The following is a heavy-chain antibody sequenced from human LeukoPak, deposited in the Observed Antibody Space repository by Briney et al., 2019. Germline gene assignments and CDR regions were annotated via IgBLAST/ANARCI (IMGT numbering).Heavy chain of an antibody. CDR2: ISPGGSDT. V-gene: IGHV3-23*01. D-gene: IGHD3-16*01. J-gene: IGHJ4*02. Sequence: PGGSLRLSCAASGFTFNSYAMSWVRQAPGKGLEWVSAISPGGSDTYYADSVSGRFTISRDNSKNTLYLQMSSLRGEDSAVYYCAKRGGYETMAAFDYWGQGTLVTVSS. CDR1: GFTFNSYA. CDR3: AKRGGYETMAAFDY.